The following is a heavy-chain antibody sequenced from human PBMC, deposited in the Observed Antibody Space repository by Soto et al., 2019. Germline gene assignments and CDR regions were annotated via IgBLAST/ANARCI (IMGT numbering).Heavy chain of an antibody. D-gene: IGHD3-9*01. Sequence: QVQLVQSGAEVKKPGASVKVSCKASGYTFSSFDIIWVRQATGQGLEWMGWMDPKSGHTAFAQKFQGRVTMARNTSXNXAXLXXSRLTSDDTAVYFCARGSYYDILSASSARSSTADSWGQGTQVTVSS. CDR1: GYTFSSFD. CDR3: ARGSYYDILSASSARSSTADS. V-gene: IGHV1-8*01. J-gene: IGHJ4*02. CDR2: MDPKSGHT.